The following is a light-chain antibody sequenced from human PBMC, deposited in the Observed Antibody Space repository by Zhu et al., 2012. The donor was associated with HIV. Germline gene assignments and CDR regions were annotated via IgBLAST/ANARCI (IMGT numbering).Light chain of an antibody. CDR1: QSVSSN. J-gene: IGKJ1*01. CDR3: HQYNNWPLWT. V-gene: IGKV3-15*01. CDR2: GAS. Sequence: ETVMTQSPATLSVSPGERATLSCRASQSVSSNLAWYQKKPGQAPRLLIYGASTRPPGIPARFSGSGSGTEFTLTISSLQSEDFAVYYCHQYNNWPLWTFGQGTKVGNQ.